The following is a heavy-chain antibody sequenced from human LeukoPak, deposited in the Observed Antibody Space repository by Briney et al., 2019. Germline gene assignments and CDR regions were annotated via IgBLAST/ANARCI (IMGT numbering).Heavy chain of an antibody. CDR3: TRRYSGSYPHAFDI. J-gene: IGHJ3*02. CDR1: GFTFSGSA. Sequence: GGSLKLSCAASGFTFSGSAMHWVRQASGKGLEWVGRIRSKANSYATAYAASVKGRFTISRADSKNTAYLQMNSLKTEDTALYYCTRRYSGSYPHAFDIWGQGTMVTVSS. D-gene: IGHD1-26*01. CDR2: IRSKANSYAT. V-gene: IGHV3-73*01.